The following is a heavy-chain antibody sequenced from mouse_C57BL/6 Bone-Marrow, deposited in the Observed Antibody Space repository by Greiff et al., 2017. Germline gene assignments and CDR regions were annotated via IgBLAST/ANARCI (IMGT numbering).Heavy chain of an antibody. V-gene: IGHV1-7*01. Sequence: VQLQQSGAELAKPGASVKLSCKASGYTFTSYWMHWVKQRPGQGLEWIGYINPSRGYTKYNQQFKDKDTLTADTSSSTAYMQLSSLTSEDSAVYYGVREDYDEWCAYWGQGTLGTVSA. D-gene: IGHD2-4*01. CDR3: VREDYDEWCAY. CDR1: GYTFTSYW. CDR2: INPSRGYT. J-gene: IGHJ3*01.